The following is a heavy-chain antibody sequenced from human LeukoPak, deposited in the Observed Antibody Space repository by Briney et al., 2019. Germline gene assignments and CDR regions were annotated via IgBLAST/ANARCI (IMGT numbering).Heavy chain of an antibody. D-gene: IGHD3-22*01. Sequence: RGSLRLSCAASGFTFSSYGMHWVRQAPGKGLEWVAVISYDGSNKYYADSVKGRFTISRDNSKNTLYLQMNSLRAEDTAVYYCAKDLRYYDSSGPFNFQHWGQGTLVTVSS. CDR2: ISYDGSNK. J-gene: IGHJ1*01. CDR3: AKDLRYYDSSGPFNFQH. V-gene: IGHV3-30*18. CDR1: GFTFSSYG.